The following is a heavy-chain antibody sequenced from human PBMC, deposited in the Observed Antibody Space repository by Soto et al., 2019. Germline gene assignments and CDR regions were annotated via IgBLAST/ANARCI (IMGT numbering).Heavy chain of an antibody. Sequence: QVQLQESGPGLVKPSETLSLTCTVSGGSISSYYWSWIRQPPGKGLAWIGYIDYSGSTNYNPSPTSRVTISVETSKNQCSLKLSSVTASDTAVYYCARARWLQTCFDPWGQGTLVTVSS. CDR3: ARARWLQTCFDP. D-gene: IGHD5-12*01. V-gene: IGHV4-59*01. CDR2: IDYSGST. J-gene: IGHJ5*02. CDR1: GGSISSYY.